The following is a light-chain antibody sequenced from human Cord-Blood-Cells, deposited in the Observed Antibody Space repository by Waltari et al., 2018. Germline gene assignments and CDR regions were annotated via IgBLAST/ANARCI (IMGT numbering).Light chain of an antibody. CDR3: PQHASLQT. CDR1: QRVSSSY. CDR2: GAS. Sequence: EIVLTQSPGTLSLPPGERATLSCRASQRVSSSYLAWYQQKPGQDPTLLIFGASSRATGIPNSFSVGGSEADFTHTIGRLGPGDFAVDYCPQHASLQTFSEGTKVAI. V-gene: IGKV3-20*01. J-gene: IGKJ1*01.